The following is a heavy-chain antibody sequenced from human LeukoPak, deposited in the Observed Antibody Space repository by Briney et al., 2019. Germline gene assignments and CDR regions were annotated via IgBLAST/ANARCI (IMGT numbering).Heavy chain of an antibody. V-gene: IGHV1-3*01. Sequence: KFQGRVTITRDTSASTAYMELSSLRSEDTAVYYCARDISPGIAAAPFDPWGQGTLVTVSS. CDR3: ARDISPGIAAAPFDP. D-gene: IGHD6-13*01. J-gene: IGHJ5*02.